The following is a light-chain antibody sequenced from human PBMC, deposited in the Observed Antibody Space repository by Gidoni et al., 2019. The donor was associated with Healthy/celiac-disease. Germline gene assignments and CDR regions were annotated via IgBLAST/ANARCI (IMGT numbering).Light chain of an antibody. J-gene: IGKJ2*01. CDR1: QSLLHSNGYNY. Sequence: DIVMNQSPLSLPVTPGEPASISCRSSQSLLHSNGYNYLDWYLQKPGQSPQLLIYLGSNRASGVPDRFSGSGSGTDFTLKISRVEDEDVGVYYCMQALQTPYTFGQGTKLEIK. V-gene: IGKV2-28*01. CDR2: LGS. CDR3: MQALQTPYT.